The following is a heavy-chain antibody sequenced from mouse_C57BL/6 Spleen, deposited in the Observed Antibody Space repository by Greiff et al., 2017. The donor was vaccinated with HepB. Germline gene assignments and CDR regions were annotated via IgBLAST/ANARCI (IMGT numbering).Heavy chain of an antibody. Sequence: VQLQQSGPELVKPGASVKISCKASGYAFSSSWMNWVKQRPGKGLEWIGRIYPGDGDTNYNGKFKGKATLTADKSSSTAYMQLSSLTSEDSAVYFCARASSSPSFAYWGQGTLVTVSA. CDR3: ARASSSPSFAY. D-gene: IGHD1-1*01. V-gene: IGHV1-82*01. CDR1: GYAFSSSW. CDR2: IYPGDGDT. J-gene: IGHJ3*01.